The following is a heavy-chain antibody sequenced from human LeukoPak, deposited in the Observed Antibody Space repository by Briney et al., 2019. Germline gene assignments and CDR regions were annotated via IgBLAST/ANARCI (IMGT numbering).Heavy chain of an antibody. J-gene: IGHJ4*02. V-gene: IGHV4-34*01. D-gene: IGHD3-22*01. Sequence: SETLSLTCAVYGGSFSGYYWSWIRQPPGKGLEWIGEINHSGSTNYNPSLKSRVTISVDTSKNKFSLKLSSVTAADTAVYYCARGSAGLHYYDSSGYYWAYWGQGTLVTVSS. CDR1: GGSFSGYY. CDR3: ARGSAGLHYYDSSGYYWAY. CDR2: INHSGST.